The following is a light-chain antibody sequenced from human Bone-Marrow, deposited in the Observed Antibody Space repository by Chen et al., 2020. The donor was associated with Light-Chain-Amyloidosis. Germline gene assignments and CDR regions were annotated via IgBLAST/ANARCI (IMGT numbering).Light chain of an antibody. CDR2: DDS. Sequence: SYLLTPPSSVSVAPGPTATLACGGNNIGSTSLHWYQQTPGQAPLLVVYDDSDRPSGIPERLSGSNSGNTATMTISRVEAGDEAGYYCQVWDRSSDSPVFGGQTKLTVL. V-gene: IGLV3-21*02. CDR3: QVWDRSSDSPV. CDR1: NIGSTS. J-gene: IGLJ3*02.